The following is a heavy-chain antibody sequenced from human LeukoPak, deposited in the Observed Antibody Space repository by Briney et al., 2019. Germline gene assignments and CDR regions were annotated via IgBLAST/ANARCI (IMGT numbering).Heavy chain of an antibody. CDR1: GGTFSSYA. CDR2: IIPILGIA. V-gene: IGHV1-69*04. J-gene: IGHJ6*02. Sequence: SVKVSCKASGGTFSSYAISWVRQAPGQGLEWMGRIIPILGIANYAQKFQGRVTITADKSTSTAYMELSSLRSEDTAVYYCARGFSYGSGSYYNGSYYYYGMDVWGQGTTVTVSS. CDR3: ARGFSYGSGSYYNGSYYYYGMDV. D-gene: IGHD3-10*01.